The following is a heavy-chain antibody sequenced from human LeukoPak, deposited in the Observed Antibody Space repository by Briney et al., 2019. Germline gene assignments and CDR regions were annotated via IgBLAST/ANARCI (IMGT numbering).Heavy chain of an antibody. Sequence: GESLKISCKAYEYSFSTNWIGWVRQMPGKGLEWMGLIYPGDSQSKYSPSFQGHVTFSADTSRNTAYLQWNSPKASDTAMYYCARYNAGSLDFWGQGTMIYVSS. D-gene: IGHD3-10*01. CDR3: ARYNAGSLDF. J-gene: IGHJ4*02. CDR2: IYPGDSQS. CDR1: EYSFSTNW. V-gene: IGHV5-51*01.